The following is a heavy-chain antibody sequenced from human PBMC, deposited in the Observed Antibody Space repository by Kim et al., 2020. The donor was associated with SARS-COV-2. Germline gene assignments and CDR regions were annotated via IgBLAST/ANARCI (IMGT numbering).Heavy chain of an antibody. CDR3: ASARSQLVWDLWFDY. D-gene: IGHD6-13*01. V-gene: IGHV5-51*01. CDR1: GYSFTSYW. Sequence: GESLKISCKGSGYSFTSYWIGWVRQMPGKGLEWMGIIYPGDSDTRYSPSFQGQVTISADKSISTAYLQWSSLKASDTAMYYCASARSQLVWDLWFDYGGQRTLVTVSS. CDR2: IYPGDSDT. J-gene: IGHJ4*02.